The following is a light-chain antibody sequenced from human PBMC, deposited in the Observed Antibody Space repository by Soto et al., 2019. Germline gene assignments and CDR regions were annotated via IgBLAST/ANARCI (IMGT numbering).Light chain of an antibody. Sequence: QSVLTQTPSVSGAPGQKVTISCTGTTSNVHWYHQLPGTAPKLLIFDNTNRPSGVPDRFSGSKSDTSASLAITVLQAEDEADYYCQFFDSLSGSVVFGGGTKLTVL. CDR3: QFFDSLSGSVV. J-gene: IGLJ3*02. V-gene: IGLV1-40*01. CDR1: TSN. CDR2: DNT.